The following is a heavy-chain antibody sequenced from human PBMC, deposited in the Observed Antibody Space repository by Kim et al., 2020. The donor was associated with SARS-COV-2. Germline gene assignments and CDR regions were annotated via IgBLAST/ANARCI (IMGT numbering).Heavy chain of an antibody. V-gene: IGHV4-39*07. CDR3: AREGDGYNYSPFDY. CDR2: IYYSGST. CDR1: GGSISSSSYY. J-gene: IGHJ4*01. Sequence: SETLSLTCTVSGGSISSSSYYWGWIRQPPGKGLEWIGSIYYSGSTYYNPSLKSRVTISVDTSKNQFSLKLSSVTAADTAVYYCAREGDGYNYSPFDYWG. D-gene: IGHD5-12*01.